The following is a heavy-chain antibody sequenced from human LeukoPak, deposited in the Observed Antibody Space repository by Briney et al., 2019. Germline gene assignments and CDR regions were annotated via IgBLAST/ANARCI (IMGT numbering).Heavy chain of an antibody. V-gene: IGHV1-69*05. J-gene: IGHJ1*01. D-gene: IGHD2-2*02. Sequence: SVKVSCKASGGTFSSYAISWVRQAPGQGLEWMGGIIPIFGTANYAQKFQGRVTIATDESTSTAYMELSSLRSEDTAVYYCARSDCSGTSCYTDRAFQHWGQGTLVTVSS. CDR2: IIPIFGTA. CDR1: GGTFSSYA. CDR3: ARSDCSGTSCYTDRAFQH.